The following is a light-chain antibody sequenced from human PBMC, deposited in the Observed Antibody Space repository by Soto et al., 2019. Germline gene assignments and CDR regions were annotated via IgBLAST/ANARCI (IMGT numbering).Light chain of an antibody. J-gene: IGKJ4*01. CDR2: GAS. CDR1: QRGSSN. CDR3: QQYIRGPLT. Sequence: EMVMTQSPATLSVSPGDRATLSCRASQRGSSNLAWYQQKPGQDPSLLIYGASTRAPGTPARFSGSGSGTEFTLTISSLQSEDFAVYYCQQYIRGPLTFGEGTKVEIK. V-gene: IGKV3-15*01.